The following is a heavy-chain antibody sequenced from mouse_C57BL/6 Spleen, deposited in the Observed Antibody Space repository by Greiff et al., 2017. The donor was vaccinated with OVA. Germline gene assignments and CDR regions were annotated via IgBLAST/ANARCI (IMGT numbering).Heavy chain of an antibody. J-gene: IGHJ4*01. CDR1: GYTFTSYW. Sequence: QVQLQQPGTELVKPGSSVKLSCKASGYTFTSYWMHWVKQRPGQGLEWIGNINPSNGGTNYNEKFKSKATLTVDKSSSTAYMQLSSLTSEDSAVYYCARGYYDYLYYYAMDYWGQGTSVTVSS. CDR3: ARGYYDYLYYYAMDY. CDR2: INPSNGGT. V-gene: IGHV1-53*01. D-gene: IGHD2-4*01.